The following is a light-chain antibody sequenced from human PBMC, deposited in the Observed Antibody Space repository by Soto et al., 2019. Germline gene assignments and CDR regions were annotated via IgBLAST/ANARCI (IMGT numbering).Light chain of an antibody. J-gene: IGLJ2*01. CDR3: AAWDDNLEGVL. CDR2: EVS. CDR1: SSDVGGYNY. Sequence: QSALTQPPSASGSPGQSVTISCTGTSSDVGGYNYVSWYQQHPGKAPKLMIYEVSKRPSGVPDRFSGSKSGNTASLTVSGLQAEDEADYYCAAWDDNLEGVLFGGGTKVTVL. V-gene: IGLV2-8*01.